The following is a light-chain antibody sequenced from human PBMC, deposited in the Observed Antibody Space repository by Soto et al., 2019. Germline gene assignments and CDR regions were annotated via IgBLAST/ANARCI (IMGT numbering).Light chain of an antibody. CDR1: SSDLGSYNR. J-gene: IGLJ1*01. V-gene: IGLV2-18*02. CDR2: DVG. Sequence: QSALTQPPSVSGSPGQSVTISCTGTSSDLGSYNRVSWYQQPPGTAPKLIIYDVGSRPSGVPDRFSGSRSGNTASLTISGLQAKDEADYYCSSYTTGTTYVFGSGTKLTVL. CDR3: SSYTTGTTYV.